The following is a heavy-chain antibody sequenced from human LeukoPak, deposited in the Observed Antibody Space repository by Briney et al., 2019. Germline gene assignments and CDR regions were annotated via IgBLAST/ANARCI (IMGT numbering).Heavy chain of an antibody. CDR1: GFTFSSYW. D-gene: IGHD5-18*01. Sequence: GGSLRLSCVASGFTFSSYWMSWVRQAPGKGLEWVGSIKQDGNERYYVDSVKGRITISRDNAKNSLYLQMNSLRAEDTAVYYCARERGYSYGYADAFDIWGQGTMVTVSS. V-gene: IGHV3-7*01. J-gene: IGHJ3*02. CDR3: ARERGYSYGYADAFDI. CDR2: IKQDGNER.